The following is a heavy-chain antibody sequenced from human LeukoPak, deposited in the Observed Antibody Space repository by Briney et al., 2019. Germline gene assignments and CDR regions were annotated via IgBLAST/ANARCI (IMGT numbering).Heavy chain of an antibody. Sequence: QPGGSLRLSCAASGFTFSSYSMNWVRQAPGKGLEWVSYISSSSSTIYYADSVKGRFTISRDNAKNSLYLQMNSLRAEDTAVYYCARGDPLGNYWGQGTLVTVSS. CDR3: ARGDPLGNY. CDR2: ISSSSSTI. D-gene: IGHD7-27*01. V-gene: IGHV3-48*01. CDR1: GFTFSSYS. J-gene: IGHJ4*02.